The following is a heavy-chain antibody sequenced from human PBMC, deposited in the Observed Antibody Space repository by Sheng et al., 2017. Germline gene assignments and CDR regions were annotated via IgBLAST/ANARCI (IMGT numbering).Heavy chain of an antibody. J-gene: IGHJ6*02. Sequence: QVQLQESGPGLVKPSETLSLTCTVSGGSISSYYWSWIRQPPGKGLEWIGYIYYSGSTNYNPSLKSRVTISVDTSKNQFSLKLSSVTAADTAVYYCARGPLAAAGHYGMDVWDQGP. V-gene: IGHV4-59*01. D-gene: IGHD6-13*01. CDR1: GGSISSYY. CDR2: IYYSGST. CDR3: ARGPLAAAGHYGMDV.